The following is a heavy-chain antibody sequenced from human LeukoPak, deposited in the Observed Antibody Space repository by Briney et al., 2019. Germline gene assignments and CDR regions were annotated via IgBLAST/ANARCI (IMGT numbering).Heavy chain of an antibody. CDR1: GGSISSYY. CDR2: IYTSGST. V-gene: IGHV4-4*08. J-gene: IGHJ3*02. CDR3: AREGVAAAGTTKNDAFDI. Sequence: SETLSLTCTVSGGSISSYYWSWIRQPPGKGLEWIGRIYTSGSTNYNPSLKSRVTISVDTSKNQFSLKLSSVTAADTAVYYCAREGVAAAGTTKNDAFDIWGQGTMVTVSS. D-gene: IGHD6-13*01.